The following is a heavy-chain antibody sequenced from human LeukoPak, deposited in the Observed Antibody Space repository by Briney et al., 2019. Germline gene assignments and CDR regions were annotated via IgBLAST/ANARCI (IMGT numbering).Heavy chain of an antibody. CDR3: ARDCFPTVMGAGLCY. J-gene: IGHJ4*02. Sequence: GGSLRLSCAASGFTFSSYWMSWVRQAPGKGLEWVANIKQDGSEKYYVDSVKGRFTISRDNAKNSLYLQMNSLRAEDTAVYYCARDCFPTVMGAGLCYWGQGTLVTVSS. D-gene: IGHD4-17*01. CDR1: GFTFSSYW. V-gene: IGHV3-7*01. CDR2: IKQDGSEK.